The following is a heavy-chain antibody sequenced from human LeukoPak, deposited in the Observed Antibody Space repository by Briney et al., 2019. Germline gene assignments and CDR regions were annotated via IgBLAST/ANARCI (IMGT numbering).Heavy chain of an antibody. J-gene: IGHJ5*02. CDR1: GGFISSYY. D-gene: IGHD5-18*01. CDR2: IYYSGST. CDR3: ARVLLTRGYSYGGEGYWFDP. V-gene: IGHV4-59*01. Sequence: NPSETLSLTCTVSGGFISSYYWSWIRQPPGKGLEWIGYIYYSGSTNYNPSLKSRVTISVDTSKNQFSLKLSSVTAADTAVYYCARVLLTRGYSYGGEGYWFDPWGQGTLVTVSS.